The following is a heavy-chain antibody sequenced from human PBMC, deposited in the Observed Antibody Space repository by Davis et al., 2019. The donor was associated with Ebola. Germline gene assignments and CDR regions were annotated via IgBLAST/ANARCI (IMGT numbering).Heavy chain of an antibody. CDR2: IRYDGSNK. Sequence: GESLKISCVASGFTFSNYGMHWVRQAPGKGLEWVAFIRYDGSNKYYGDSVKGRFTNSRDNSKDTLFLRMSSLSAEDTAVYYCAKDLRTTSAFDIWGQGTMVTVSS. CDR3: AKDLRTTSAFDI. CDR1: GFTFSNYG. J-gene: IGHJ3*02. V-gene: IGHV3-30*02. D-gene: IGHD1-1*01.